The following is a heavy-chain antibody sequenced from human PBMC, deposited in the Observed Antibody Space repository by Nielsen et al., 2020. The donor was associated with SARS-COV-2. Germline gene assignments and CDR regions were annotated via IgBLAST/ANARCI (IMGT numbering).Heavy chain of an antibody. J-gene: IGHJ4*02. V-gene: IGHV3-23*01. CDR2: ISGSGGST. Sequence: VRQAPGKGLEWVSAISGSGGSTYYADSVKGRFTISRDNSKNTLYLQMNSLRAEDTAVYYCARDRYDYVWGSYGAYYFDYWGQGTLVTVSS. D-gene: IGHD3-16*01. CDR3: ARDRYDYVWGSYGAYYFDY.